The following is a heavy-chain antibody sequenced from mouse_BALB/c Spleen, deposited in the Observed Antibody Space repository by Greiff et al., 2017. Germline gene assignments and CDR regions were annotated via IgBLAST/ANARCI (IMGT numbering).Heavy chain of an antibody. V-gene: IGHV14-3*02. J-gene: IGHJ4*01. D-gene: IGHD2-1*01. CDR3: ARGNYEAMDY. Sequence: EVQLQESGAELVKPGASVKLSCTASGFNIKDTYMHWVKQRPEQGLEWIGRIDPANGNTKYDPKFQGKATITADTSSNTAYLQLSSLTSEDTAVYYCARGNYEAMDYWGQGTSVTVSS. CDR1: GFNIKDTY. CDR2: IDPANGNT.